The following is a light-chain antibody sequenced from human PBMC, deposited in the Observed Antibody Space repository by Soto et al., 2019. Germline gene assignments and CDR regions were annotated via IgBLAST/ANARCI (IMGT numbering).Light chain of an antibody. V-gene: IGLV2-23*01. CDR2: EDT. J-gene: IGLJ1*01. CDR3: CSFAVCTVV. CDR1: SSDIGSSDL. Sequence: QSVLTQPASVSGSPGQSITISCTGTSSDIGSSDLVSWYQQHPGTAPKLIIYEDTMRPSGVSDRFSGSKSGNSASLTISGFQAVDVSYYDCCSFAVCTVVFGAGTKVTVL.